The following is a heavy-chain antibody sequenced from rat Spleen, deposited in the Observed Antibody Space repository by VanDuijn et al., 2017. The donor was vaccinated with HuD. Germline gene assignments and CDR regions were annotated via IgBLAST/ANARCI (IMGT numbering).Heavy chain of an antibody. D-gene: IGHD1-6*01. J-gene: IGHJ2*01. CDR2: IWSNGGT. CDR1: GLSLTSNS. CDR3: ARRGAHGYDS. V-gene: IGHV2-47*01. Sequence: QVQLKESGPGLVQPSQTLSLTCTVSGLSLTSNSVSWIRQPPGKGLEWMAVIWSNGGTDYNSTIKSRLSISRDTSKSQVFLKMNSLQTEGSAFYFCARRGAHGYDSWGQGVMVTVSS.